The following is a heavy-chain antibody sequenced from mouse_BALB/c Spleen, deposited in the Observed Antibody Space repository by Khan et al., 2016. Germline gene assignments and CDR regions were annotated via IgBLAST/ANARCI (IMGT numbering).Heavy chain of an antibody. CDR2: IRLKSNNYAT. CDR3: TREFAMDY. CDR1: GFTFINYW. V-gene: IGHV6-6*02. Sequence: EVKLEESGGGLVQPGGSMKLSCVASGFTFINYWMNWVRQSPEKGLEWVAEIRLKSNNYATHYAESVKGRFTISRDDSTSTVYLQMNNLRAEDTGIYCCTREFAMDYWGQGTSVTVSS. J-gene: IGHJ4*01.